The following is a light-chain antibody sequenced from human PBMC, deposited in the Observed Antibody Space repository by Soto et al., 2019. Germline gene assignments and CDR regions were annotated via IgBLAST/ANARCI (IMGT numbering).Light chain of an antibody. CDR1: QSVSSSY. CDR2: DAS. V-gene: IGKV3-20*01. CDR3: QQYGSSPWWT. J-gene: IGKJ1*01. Sequence: EIVLTQSPGTLSLSPGERATLSCRASQSVSSSYLAWYQQKPGQAPRLLIYDASNRATGIPDRFSGSGSGTDFTLTISRLEPEDFAVYYCQQYGSSPWWTFGQGTKLEIK.